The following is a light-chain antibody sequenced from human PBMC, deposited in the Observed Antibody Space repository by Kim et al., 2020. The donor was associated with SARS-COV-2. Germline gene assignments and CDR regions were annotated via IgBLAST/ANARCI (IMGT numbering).Light chain of an antibody. Sequence: SASVGDRVTITCRASQSISSWLAWYQQKPGKASKLLIYKASSLESGVLSRFSGSGSGTEFTLTISSLQPDDFATYYCQQYNSYWTFGQGTKVDIK. CDR3: QQYNSYWT. J-gene: IGKJ1*01. V-gene: IGKV1-5*03. CDR1: QSISSW. CDR2: KAS.